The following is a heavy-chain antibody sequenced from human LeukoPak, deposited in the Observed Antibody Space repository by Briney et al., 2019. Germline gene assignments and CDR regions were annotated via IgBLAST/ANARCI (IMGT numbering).Heavy chain of an antibody. V-gene: IGHV3-11*01. Sequence: TGGSLRLPCAASGFTFSDYYMSWLRQAPGKGLEWVSYISSSGSTIYYADSVKGRFTISRDNAKNSLYLQMNSLRAEDTAVYYCARDPGSLDADYWGQGTLVTVSS. CDR2: ISSSGSTI. CDR3: ARDPGSLDADY. CDR1: GFTFSDYY. D-gene: IGHD6-25*01. J-gene: IGHJ4*02.